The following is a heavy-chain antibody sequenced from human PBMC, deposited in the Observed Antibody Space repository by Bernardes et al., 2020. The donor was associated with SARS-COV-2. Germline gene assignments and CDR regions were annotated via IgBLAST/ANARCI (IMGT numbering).Heavy chain of an antibody. CDR2: IYYSGST. D-gene: IGHD6-19*01. CDR1: GGSISSYY. J-gene: IGHJ5*02. V-gene: IGHV4-59*08. Sequence: SETLSLTCTVSGGSISSYYWSWIRQPPGKGLEWIGYIYYSGSTNYNPSLKSRVTISVDTSKNQFSLKLSSVTAADTAVYYCARRLSQWLGGGFDPWGQGTLVTVSS. CDR3: ARRLSQWLGGGFDP.